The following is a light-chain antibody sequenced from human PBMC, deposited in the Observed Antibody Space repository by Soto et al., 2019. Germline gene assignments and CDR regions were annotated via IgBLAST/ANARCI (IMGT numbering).Light chain of an antibody. CDR1: SSDVGGYNY. CDR3: SSYAGSNNWN. CDR2: EVS. J-gene: IGLJ1*01. V-gene: IGLV2-8*01. Sequence: QSALTQPPSASGSPGQSVTISCTGTSSDVGGYNYVSWYQQHPGKAPKLMIYEVSKRPSGVPDRFSGSKSGNMASLTVSGLQAEDEADYSCSSYAGSNNWNFGTGTKLTVL.